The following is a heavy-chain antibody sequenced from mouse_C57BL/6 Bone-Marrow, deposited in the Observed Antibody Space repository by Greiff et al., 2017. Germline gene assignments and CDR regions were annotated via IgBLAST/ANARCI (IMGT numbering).Heavy chain of an antibody. Sequence: DVHLVESGGGLVKPGGSLKLSCAASGFTFSDYGMHWVRQAPEQGLEWVAYISRGSSTIYYADKVKGRFTISRDNAKNTLFLQMTSLRSEDTAMXFCARNNCDYFDDWGQGTTLTVAS. CDR3: ARNNCDYFDD. V-gene: IGHV5-17*01. CDR1: GFTFSDYG. D-gene: IGHD1-3*01. CDR2: ISRGSSTI. J-gene: IGHJ2*01.